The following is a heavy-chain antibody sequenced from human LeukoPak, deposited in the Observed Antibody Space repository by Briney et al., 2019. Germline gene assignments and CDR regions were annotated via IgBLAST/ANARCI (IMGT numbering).Heavy chain of an antibody. CDR1: GFTLSSYA. CDR3: AKDTVVHSSWYPYDAFDI. Sequence: GGSLRLSCAASGFTLSSYAMSWVRQAPGKGLEWVSAISGSGGSTYYADSVKGRFTISRDNSKNTLYLQMNSLRAEDTAVYYCAKDTVVHSSWYPYDAFDIWGQRTMVTVSS. J-gene: IGHJ3*02. V-gene: IGHV3-23*01. CDR2: ISGSGGST. D-gene: IGHD6-13*01.